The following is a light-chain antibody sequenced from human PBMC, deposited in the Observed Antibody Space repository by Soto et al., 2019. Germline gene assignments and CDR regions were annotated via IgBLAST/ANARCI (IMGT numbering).Light chain of an antibody. J-gene: IGKJ5*01. CDR2: GAS. V-gene: IGKV3D-20*02. Sequence: EIVLTQSPGTLSLSPGERATLSCRASESVSSSYLAWYQPKPGQAPRLLVYGASSRATGIPDRFTGSGSGTDFTLTISSLEPEDFAVYSCQQRSNWPPTFGQGTRLEIK. CDR1: ESVSSSY. CDR3: QQRSNWPPT.